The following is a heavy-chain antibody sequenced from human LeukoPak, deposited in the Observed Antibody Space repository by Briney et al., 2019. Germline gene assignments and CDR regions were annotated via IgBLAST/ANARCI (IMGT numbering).Heavy chain of an antibody. Sequence: SETLSLTCSVSGGSVRSDYLSWIRQPPGKGLEWIGYISYTEDSNYNPSLRSRVTISTDTSENQFSLHLSSVTATDTPVYYCATSSHSGNYRAHWGPGTLVTVSS. J-gene: IGHJ4*02. CDR1: GGSVRSDY. D-gene: IGHD3-10*01. CDR3: ATSSHSGNYRAH. CDR2: ISYTEDS. V-gene: IGHV4-59*08.